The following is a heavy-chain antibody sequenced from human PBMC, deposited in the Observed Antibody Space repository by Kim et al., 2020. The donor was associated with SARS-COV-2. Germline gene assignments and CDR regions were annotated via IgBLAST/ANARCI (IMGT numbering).Heavy chain of an antibody. J-gene: IGHJ4*02. CDR2: IKQDGSEK. V-gene: IGHV3-7*01. CDR1: GFTFSNYW. CDR3: ARGRKVFGSSSWYNGFDY. D-gene: IGHD6-13*01. Sequence: GGSLRLSCAASGFTFSNYWMNWVRQAPGKVLEWVANIKQDGSEKYYVESVKGLFTISRDNAENSVYLQMNSLRAEDTAVYYCARGRKVFGSSSWYNGFDYWGQGTLVSVSS.